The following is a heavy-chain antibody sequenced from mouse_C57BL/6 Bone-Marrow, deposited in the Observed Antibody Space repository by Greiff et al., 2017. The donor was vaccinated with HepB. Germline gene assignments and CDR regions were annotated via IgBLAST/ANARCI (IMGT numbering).Heavy chain of an antibody. CDR1: GFTFSDYG. J-gene: IGHJ1*03. CDR3: AWRGYYGSSPYWYFDV. V-gene: IGHV5-17*01. CDR2: ISSGSSTI. Sequence: EVKLVESGGGLVKPGGSLKLSCAASGFTFSDYGMHWVRQAPEKGLEWVAYISSGSSTIYYADTVKGRFTISRDNAKNTLFLQMTSLRSEDTAMYYCAWRGYYGSSPYWYFDVWGTGTTVTVSS. D-gene: IGHD1-1*01.